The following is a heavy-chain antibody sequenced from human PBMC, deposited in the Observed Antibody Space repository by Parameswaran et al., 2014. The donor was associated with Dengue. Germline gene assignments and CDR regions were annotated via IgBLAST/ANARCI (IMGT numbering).Heavy chain of an antibody. CDR2: MNPNSGNT. V-gene: IGHV1-8*01. CDR3: HIGRQWLVLRYYGMDV. J-gene: IGHJ6*02. Sequence: WVRQAPGQGLEWMGWMNPNSGNTGYAQKFQGRVTMTRNTSISTAYMELSSLRSEDTAVYYCHIGRQWLVLRYYGMDVWGQGTTVTVSS. D-gene: IGHD6-19*01.